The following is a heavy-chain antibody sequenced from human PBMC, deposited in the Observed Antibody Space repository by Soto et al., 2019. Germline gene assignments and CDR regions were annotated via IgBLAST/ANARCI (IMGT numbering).Heavy chain of an antibody. CDR1: GFTFSSYG. Sequence: GGSLRLSCAASGFTFSSYGMHWVRQAPGKGLEWVAVISYDGSNKYYADSVKGRFTISRDNSKNTLYLQMNSLRAEDTTVYYCAKDIGSGSYLSYYGMDVWGQGTTVTVSS. V-gene: IGHV3-30*18. CDR2: ISYDGSNK. CDR3: AKDIGSGSYLSYYGMDV. J-gene: IGHJ6*02. D-gene: IGHD3-10*01.